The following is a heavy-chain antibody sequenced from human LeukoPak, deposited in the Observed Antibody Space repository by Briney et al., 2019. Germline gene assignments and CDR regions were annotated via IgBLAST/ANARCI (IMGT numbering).Heavy chain of an antibody. Sequence: GGSLRLSCAASGFTFSSYAMSWVRQAPGKGLEWVANIRQDGSEIYYVDSVKGRFTISRDNAKNSLYLQMNSLRAEDTAVYYCARDKQVGATHFDNWGQGTLVTVSS. D-gene: IGHD1-26*01. CDR1: GFTFSSYA. V-gene: IGHV3-7*01. CDR3: ARDKQVGATHFDN. CDR2: IRQDGSEI. J-gene: IGHJ4*02.